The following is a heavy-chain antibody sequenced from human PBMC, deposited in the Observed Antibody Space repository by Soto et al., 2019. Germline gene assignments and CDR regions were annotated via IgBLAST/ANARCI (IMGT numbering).Heavy chain of an antibody. J-gene: IGHJ4*02. CDR2: IRGKAYGGTT. CDR1: GFTFGGYG. V-gene: IGHV3-49*04. CDR3: ASYRAAADMADFDY. D-gene: IGHD6-13*01. Sequence: GGSLRLSCTGSGFTFGGYGLSWVRRSPGKGLEWVGAIRGKAYGGTTEYAASVRGRFIISRDDSKSTAYLQMNNVRTEDTAVYFCASYRAAADMADFDYLGQGTLVTAPQ.